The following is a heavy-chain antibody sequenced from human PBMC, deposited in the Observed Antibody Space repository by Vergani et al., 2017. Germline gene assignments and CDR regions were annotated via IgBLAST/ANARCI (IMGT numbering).Heavy chain of an antibody. J-gene: IGHJ5*02. Sequence: QVQLQESGPGLVKPSATLSLTCTVSGGSISSYYWSWIRQPPGKGLEWIGYIYYSGSTNYNPSLKSRVTISVDTSKNQFSLKLSSVTAADTAVYYCARRGSGWGLLFDPWGQGTLVTVSS. CDR2: IYYSGST. CDR3: ARRGSGWGLLFDP. V-gene: IGHV4-59*01. CDR1: GGSISSYY. D-gene: IGHD6-19*01.